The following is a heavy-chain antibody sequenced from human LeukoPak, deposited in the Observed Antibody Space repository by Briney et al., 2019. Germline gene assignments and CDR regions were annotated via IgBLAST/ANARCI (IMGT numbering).Heavy chain of an antibody. J-gene: IGHJ6*03. CDR2: INPNSGGT. Sequence: ASVKVSCKASGYTFTGYYMHWVRQAPGQGLEWMGWINPNSGGTNYAQKFQGRVTMTRDTSISTAYMELSRLRSDDTAVYYCARGISSRSIFGVVIHYYYYYMDVWGKGTTVTVSS. D-gene: IGHD3-3*02. CDR3: ARGISSRSIFGVVIHYYYYYMDV. V-gene: IGHV1-2*02. CDR1: GYTFTGYY.